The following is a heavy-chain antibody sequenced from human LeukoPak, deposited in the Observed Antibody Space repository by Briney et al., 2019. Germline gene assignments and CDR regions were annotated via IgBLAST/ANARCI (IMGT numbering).Heavy chain of an antibody. V-gene: IGHV4-34*01. D-gene: IGHD5-18*01. CDR2: INHSGST. CDR1: GGSFSGYY. CDR3: ARGRYSYGFDY. Sequence: SETLSLTCAVYGGSFSGYYWSWIRQPPGKGLEWIGEINHSGSTNYNPSLKSRVTISVDTSKNQFSLKLSSVTAADTAVYYCARGRYSYGFDYWGQGTLVTASS. J-gene: IGHJ4*02.